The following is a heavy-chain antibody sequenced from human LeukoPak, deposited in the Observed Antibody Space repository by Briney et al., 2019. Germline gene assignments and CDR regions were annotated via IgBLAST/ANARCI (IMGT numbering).Heavy chain of an antibody. CDR1: GDSVSSSSYY. V-gene: IGHV4-39*01. D-gene: IGHD3-10*01. J-gene: IGHJ4*02. CDR3: AGGMYGSGSYYPFDY. CDR2: IYYSGST. Sequence: SETLSLTCTVSGDSVSSSSYYWGWIRQPPGKGLEWIGNIYYSGSTYYNPSLKSRVTISVDTSKNQFSLKLSSVTAADTAVYYCAGGMYGSGSYYPFDYWGQGTLVTVSS.